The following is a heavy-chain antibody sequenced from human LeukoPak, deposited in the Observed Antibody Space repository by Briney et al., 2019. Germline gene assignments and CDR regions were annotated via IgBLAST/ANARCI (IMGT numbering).Heavy chain of an antibody. Sequence: GGSLRLSCAASGFTFSSYAMSWVRQAPGKGLEWVSAISGSGGSTYYADSVKGRFTISRDNSKNTLYLQMNSLRAEDTAVYYCAKETPHDYVWGSYRLDYWGQGTLVTVSS. CDR3: AKETPHDYVWGSYRLDY. CDR1: GFTFSSYA. D-gene: IGHD3-16*02. CDR2: ISGSGGST. J-gene: IGHJ4*02. V-gene: IGHV3-23*01.